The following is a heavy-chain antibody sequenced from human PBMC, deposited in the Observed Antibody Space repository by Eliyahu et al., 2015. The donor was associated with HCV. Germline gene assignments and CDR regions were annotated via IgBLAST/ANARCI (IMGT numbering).Heavy chain of an antibody. CDR1: GFPFDDYG. D-gene: IGHD3-22*01. J-gene: IGHJ4*02. CDR2: INWNGGST. V-gene: IGHV3-20*04. CDR3: ARDIVVPYYYDSSGYSIMNYFDY. Sequence: EVQLVESGGGVVRPGGSLRLXCAASGFPFDDYGMXWVXQAPGKGLEWVSGINWNGGSTGYADSVKGRFTISRDNAKNSLYLQMNSLRAEDTALYYCARDIVVPYYYDSSGYSIMNYFDYWGQGTLVTVSS.